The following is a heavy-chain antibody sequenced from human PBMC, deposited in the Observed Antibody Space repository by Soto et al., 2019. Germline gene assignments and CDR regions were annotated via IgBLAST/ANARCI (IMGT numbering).Heavy chain of an antibody. CDR2: IFSNDGK. V-gene: IGHV2-26*01. CDR3: ARNTPMDPFYYYYGMDV. D-gene: IGHD5-18*01. Sequence: QVTLKESGPVLVKPTETLTLTCTVSGFSLSNARMGVSWIRQPPGKALEWLAHIFSNDGKSYSTSLKSRLTISKDPSKSQVVLTMTNMDPVDTATYYCARNTPMDPFYYYYGMDVWGQGTTVTVSS. CDR1: GFSLSNARMG. J-gene: IGHJ6*02.